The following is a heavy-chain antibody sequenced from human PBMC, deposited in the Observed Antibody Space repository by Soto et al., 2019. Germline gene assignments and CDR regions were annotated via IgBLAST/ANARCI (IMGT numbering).Heavy chain of an antibody. CDR3: AKGYRLRFLEWPTKPDCYYYGMDV. CDR1: GFTFSSYA. J-gene: IGHJ6*02. D-gene: IGHD3-3*01. CDR2: ISGSGGST. V-gene: IGHV3-23*01. Sequence: GSLRLSCAASGFTFSSYAMSWVRQAPGKGLEWVSAISGSGGSTYYADSVKGRFTISRDNSKNTLYLQMNSLRAEDTAVYYCAKGYRLRFLEWPTKPDCYYYGMDVWGQGTTVTVSS.